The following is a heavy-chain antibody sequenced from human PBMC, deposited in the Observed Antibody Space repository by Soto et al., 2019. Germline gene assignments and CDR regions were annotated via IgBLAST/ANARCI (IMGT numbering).Heavy chain of an antibody. CDR1: GGSISSGDYY. V-gene: IGHV4-30-4*01. Sequence: SETLSLTCTVSGGSISSGDYYWSWIRQPPGKGLEWIGYIYYSGSTYYNPSLKSRVTMSVDTSKNQFSLKLSSVTAADTAVYYCARDNEMGYYGMDVWGQGTTVTVSS. J-gene: IGHJ6*02. D-gene: IGHD1-1*01. CDR2: IYYSGST. CDR3: ARDNEMGYYGMDV.